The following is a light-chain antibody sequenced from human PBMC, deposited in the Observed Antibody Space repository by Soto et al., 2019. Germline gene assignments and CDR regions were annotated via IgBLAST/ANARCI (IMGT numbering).Light chain of an antibody. Sequence: QSVLTQPPSASGAPGQRVTISCTGSSSNIGAVFDVHWYQQVPGTAPKLLIYENTKRPSGVPDRFSGSKSGTSASLAITGLQAEDEADYYCQSYDNGLSGGVFGGGTKLTVL. V-gene: IGLV1-40*01. J-gene: IGLJ2*01. CDR1: SSNIGAVFD. CDR2: ENT. CDR3: QSYDNGLSGGV.